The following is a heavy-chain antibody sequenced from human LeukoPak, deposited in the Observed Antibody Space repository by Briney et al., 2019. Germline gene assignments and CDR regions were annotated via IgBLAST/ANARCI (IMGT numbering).Heavy chain of an antibody. CDR2: ISSSGSTI. Sequence: PGGSLRLSCAASGFTFSDYYMSWIRQAPGKGLEWVSYISSSGSTIYYADSVKGRFTISRDNAKNSLYLQMNSLRVEDTAVYYCARDAVTADYYYGMDVWGQGTTVTVSS. D-gene: IGHD2-21*02. V-gene: IGHV3-11*01. J-gene: IGHJ6*02. CDR3: ARDAVTADYYYGMDV. CDR1: GFTFSDYY.